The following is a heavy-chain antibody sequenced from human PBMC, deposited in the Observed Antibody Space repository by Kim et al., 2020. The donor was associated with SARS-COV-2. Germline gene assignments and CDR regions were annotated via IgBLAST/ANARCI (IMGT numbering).Heavy chain of an antibody. J-gene: IGHJ4*02. D-gene: IGHD2-15*01. CDR1: GFILSSHG. Sequence: GGSLRLSCAASGFILSSHGMTWVRQAPGKGLEWVANINQDGSEKYYVEFVKGRFSISRDNFENSVYLQMKSLRAEDTAVYYCARDEGINTVDYGSQETL. CDR3: ARDEGINTVDY. CDR2: INQDGSEK. V-gene: IGHV3-7*03.